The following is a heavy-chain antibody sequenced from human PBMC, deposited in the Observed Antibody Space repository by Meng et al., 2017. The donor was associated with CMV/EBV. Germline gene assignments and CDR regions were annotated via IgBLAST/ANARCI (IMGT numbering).Heavy chain of an antibody. CDR3: AKDHPYYYGSGSYSGGYYFDY. V-gene: IGHV3-23*01. CDR2: ISGSGGST. CDR1: GFTFSSHA. D-gene: IGHD3-10*01. Sequence: GGSLRLSCAASGFTFSSHAMSWVRQAPGKGLEWVSAISGSGGSTYYADSVKGRFTISRDNSKNTLYLQMNSLRAEDTAVYYCAKDHPYYYGSGSYSGGYYFDYWGQGTLVTVSS. J-gene: IGHJ4*02.